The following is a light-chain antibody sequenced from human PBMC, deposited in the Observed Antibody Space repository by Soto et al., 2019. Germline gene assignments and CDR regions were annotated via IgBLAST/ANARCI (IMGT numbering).Light chain of an antibody. CDR2: WAS. CDR1: QSIFYSSNNKNY. Sequence: DIVLTQSPDSLAGSLGERATTNCKYSQSIFYSSNNKNYLAWFQQKPGQPPKLLIYWASTRESGVPDRFSGSGSGTDFTLTISSLQAEDVAVYYCQQYYSAPTWTFGQGTKVDIK. J-gene: IGKJ1*01. V-gene: IGKV4-1*01. CDR3: QQYYSAPTWT.